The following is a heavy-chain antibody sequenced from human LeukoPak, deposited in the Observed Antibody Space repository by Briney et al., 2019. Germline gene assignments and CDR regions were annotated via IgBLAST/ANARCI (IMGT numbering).Heavy chain of an antibody. CDR1: GYSIGSGYH. Sequence: PSETLSLTCTVSGYSIGSGYHWSWIRQTPGKGLEWLGSIYQSGSTYDNPSLKSRVTLSVDTSRNQFSLEMTSVTAADTAVYYCARDKDSGSYFIRDHYIQYMDVWGKGTTVSISS. V-gene: IGHV4-38-2*02. D-gene: IGHD3-10*01. J-gene: IGHJ6*03. CDR3: ARDKDSGSYFIRDHYIQYMDV. CDR2: IYQSGST.